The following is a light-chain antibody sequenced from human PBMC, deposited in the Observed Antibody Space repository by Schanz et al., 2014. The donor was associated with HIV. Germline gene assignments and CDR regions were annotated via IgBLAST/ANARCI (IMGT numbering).Light chain of an antibody. V-gene: IGLV2-8*01. CDR3: NSYTRTSTPV. CDR1: SSDVGDYNY. J-gene: IGLJ2*01. Sequence: QSALTQPPSASGSPGQSVTISCTGTSSDVGDYNYVSWYQQYPGKAPKLMIYDVTKRPSGVPDRFSGSKSGNTASLTVSGLQAEDEADYYCNSYTRTSTPVFGGGTKLTVL. CDR2: DVT.